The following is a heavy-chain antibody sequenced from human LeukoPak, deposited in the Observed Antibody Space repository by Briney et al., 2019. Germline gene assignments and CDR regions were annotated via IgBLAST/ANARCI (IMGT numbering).Heavy chain of an antibody. J-gene: IGHJ4*02. CDR1: GGSISSSSYY. CDR2: IYYSGST. D-gene: IGHD6-13*01. Sequence: SETLSLTCTVSGGSISSSSYYWGWIRQPPGKGLEWIGGIYYSGSTYYNPSLKSRVTISVDTSKNQFSLKLSSVTAADTAVYYCARDIAAAGHFDYWGQGTLVTVSS. V-gene: IGHV4-39*07. CDR3: ARDIAAAGHFDY.